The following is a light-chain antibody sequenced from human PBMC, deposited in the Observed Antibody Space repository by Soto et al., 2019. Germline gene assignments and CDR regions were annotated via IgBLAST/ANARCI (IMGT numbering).Light chain of an antibody. J-gene: IGLJ2*01. CDR2: NNN. CDR1: SSNIGAGHD. Sequence: QLVLTQPPSVSGAPGQRVTISCTGSSSNIGAGHDVQWYQQLPGTAPKLLIYNNNNRPSGVPDRFSGSKSGTSASLAIAGLQADDEADYYCQAYDSRLTGSVFGAGTKLTVL. CDR3: QAYDSRLTGSV. V-gene: IGLV1-40*01.